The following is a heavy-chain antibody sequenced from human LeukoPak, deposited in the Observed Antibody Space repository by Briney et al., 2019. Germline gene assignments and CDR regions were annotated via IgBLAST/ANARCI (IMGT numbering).Heavy chain of an antibody. CDR1: GFTFSSYW. D-gene: IGHD3-10*01. V-gene: IGHV3-7*01. CDR3: ARDYGSGSAFDY. J-gene: IGHJ4*02. Sequence: GGSLRLSCAASGFTFSSYWISWVRQAPGKGLEWVDNIKQDGSEKNYVDSVKGRFTIARDNAKNSLYLQMNSLRGEETAVYYCARDYGSGSAFDYWGQGTLVTVSS. CDR2: IKQDGSEK.